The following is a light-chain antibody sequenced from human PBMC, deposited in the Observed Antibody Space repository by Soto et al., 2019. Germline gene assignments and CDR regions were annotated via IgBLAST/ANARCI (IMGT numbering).Light chain of an antibody. V-gene: IGKV1-5*03. CDR3: QQIYSSPRT. CDR2: KAS. CDR1: QTISSR. Sequence: EIKLTHSPSTLSRYIGVRVTLTSRASQTISSRLAWYQQKPGKAPKLLIYKASTLKSGAPSTFSGSGSRTDFTHTISKLQRENFAVYYCQQIYSSPRTFNQGTKVDIK. J-gene: IGKJ1*01.